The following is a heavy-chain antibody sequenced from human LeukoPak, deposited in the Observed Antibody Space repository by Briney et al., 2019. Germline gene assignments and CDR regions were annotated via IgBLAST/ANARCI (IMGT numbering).Heavy chain of an antibody. CDR3: ARGPIQLWPIDY. CDR2: INHSGST. Sequence: PSETLSLTXAVYGGSFSGYYWSSIRQPPGKGLEWIGEINHSGSTNYNPSLKSRVTISVDTSKNQFSLKLSSVTAADTAVYYCARGPIQLWPIDYWGQGTLVTVSS. D-gene: IGHD5-18*01. J-gene: IGHJ4*02. V-gene: IGHV4-34*01. CDR1: GGSFSGYY.